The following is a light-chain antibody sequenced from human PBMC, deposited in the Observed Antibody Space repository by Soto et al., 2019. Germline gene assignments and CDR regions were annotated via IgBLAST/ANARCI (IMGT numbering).Light chain of an antibody. CDR1: TSNIGAGFD. V-gene: IGLV1-40*01. CDR2: INN. J-gene: IGLJ1*01. CDR3: QSYDNSLSGSYV. Sequence: QSVLTQPPSVSGAPGQRVTISCTGSTSNIGAGFDVHWYQHLPGAAPKLLIYINNNRPSGVPYRFSGSKSGTSASLAITGLQAEDEADYYCQSYDNSLSGSYVFGTGTKVTVL.